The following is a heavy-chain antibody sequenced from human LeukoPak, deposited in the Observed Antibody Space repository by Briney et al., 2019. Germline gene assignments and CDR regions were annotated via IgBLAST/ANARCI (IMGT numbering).Heavy chain of an antibody. CDR3: ARFTPQGYGWGGYNRFDP. CDR2: IYYSGST. D-gene: IGHD3-16*01. J-gene: IGHJ5*02. V-gene: IGHV4-39*07. CDR1: GGSISSSSYY. Sequence: SETLSLTCTVSGGSISSSSYYWGWIRQPPGKGLEWIGSIYYSGSTYYNPSLKSRVTISLDTSKNQFSLNLTSVTAADTAVYYCARFTPQGYGWGGYNRFDPWGQGTLVTVSS.